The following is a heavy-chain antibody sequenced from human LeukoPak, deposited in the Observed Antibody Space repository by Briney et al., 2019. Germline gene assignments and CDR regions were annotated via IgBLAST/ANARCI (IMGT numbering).Heavy chain of an antibody. Sequence: GGSLRLSCAASGFTFSSYSMNWVRQAPGKGLEWVSSISTSSAYIFYADSVKGRFTISREKAESSLYLQMNSLRAEDTAVYYCARGGIQVSGIDEFDYWGQGTLVTVSS. D-gene: IGHD6-19*01. V-gene: IGHV3-21*01. J-gene: IGHJ4*02. CDR2: ISTSSAYI. CDR3: ARGGIQVSGIDEFDY. CDR1: GFTFSSYS.